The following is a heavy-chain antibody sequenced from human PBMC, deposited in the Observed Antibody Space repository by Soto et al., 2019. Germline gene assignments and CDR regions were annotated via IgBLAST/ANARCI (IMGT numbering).Heavy chain of an antibody. V-gene: IGHV3-33*01. CDR2: IWYDGSNR. D-gene: IGHD2-15*01. Sequence: VGSLGLSCAESGFTFTSHGMHWVRQAPGKGLEWVAVIWYDGSNRNYADSVKGRFTISRDNSKNMVFLQMNSLRVEDTAVYYCAAGDCSGGACFSLDPWGQGTMVTVS. CDR3: AAGDCSGGACFSLDP. CDR1: GFTFTSHG. J-gene: IGHJ5*02.